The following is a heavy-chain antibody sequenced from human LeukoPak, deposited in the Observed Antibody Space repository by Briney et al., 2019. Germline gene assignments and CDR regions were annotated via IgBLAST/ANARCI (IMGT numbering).Heavy chain of an antibody. CDR3: ARLGHGVAEQITDY. J-gene: IGHJ4*02. CDR2: IYPADSDT. D-gene: IGHD2-8*01. V-gene: IGHV5-51*01. CDR1: GCNFTTYW. Sequence: GDSLKISCKGSGCNFTTYWIGWVRQMPGKGLEWMGVIYPADSDTRYSPSFQGQVTISADKSISTAYLQWSSLKASDTAMYYCARLGHGVAEQITDYWGQGTLVTVSS.